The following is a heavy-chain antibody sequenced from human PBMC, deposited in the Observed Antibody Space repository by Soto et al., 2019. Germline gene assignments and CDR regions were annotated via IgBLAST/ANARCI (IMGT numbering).Heavy chain of an antibody. D-gene: IGHD2-15*01. V-gene: IGHV1-8*01. CDR2: MNPNSGNT. J-gene: IGHJ5*02. Sequence: QVQLVQSGAEVKKPGALVKVSCKASGYTFTSYDINWVRQATGQGLEWMGWMNPNSGNTGYAQKFQGRVTMTRNTSISTAYMELSSLRSEDTAVYYCARAERYCSGGSCWTNWFDPWGQGTLVTVSS. CDR3: ARAERYCSGGSCWTNWFDP. CDR1: GYTFTSYD.